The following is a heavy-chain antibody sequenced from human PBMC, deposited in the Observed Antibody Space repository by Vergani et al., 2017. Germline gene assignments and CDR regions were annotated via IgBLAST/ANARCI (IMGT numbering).Heavy chain of an antibody. CDR3: ARVQPTDYYGSGSYGAFDI. Sequence: EVQLVESGGGLVQPGGSLRLSCAASGFTFSSYEMNWVRQAPGKGLEWVSYISSSGSTIYYADSVKGRFTISRDNAKNSLYLQMNSLRAEDTAVYYCARVQPTDYYGSGSYGAFDIWGQGTMVTVSS. CDR2: ISSSGSTI. CDR1: GFTFSSYE. J-gene: IGHJ3*02. V-gene: IGHV3-48*03. D-gene: IGHD3-10*01.